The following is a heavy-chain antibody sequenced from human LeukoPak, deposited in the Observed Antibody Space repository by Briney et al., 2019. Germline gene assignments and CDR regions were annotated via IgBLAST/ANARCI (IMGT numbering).Heavy chain of an antibody. CDR1: GITFSSYW. J-gene: IGHJ4*02. CDR3: ARGYSGYEAPDY. D-gene: IGHD5-12*01. Sequence: GGSLRLSCTASGITFSSYWMHWVRQTPGRGLVWVSRINSDGSRTSYVDSVKGRFTISRDNAKNTLYLQMNGLRDEDTAVYYCARGYSGYEAPDYWGQGTLVTVSS. V-gene: IGHV3-74*01. CDR2: INSDGSRT.